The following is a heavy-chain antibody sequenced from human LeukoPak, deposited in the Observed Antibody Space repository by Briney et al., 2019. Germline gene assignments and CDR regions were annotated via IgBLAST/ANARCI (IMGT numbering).Heavy chain of an antibody. CDR2: IYQDGREK. CDR1: GFTFSSHL. D-gene: IGHD6-13*01. Sequence: GGSLRLSCAASGFTFSSHLMTWVRQAPGKGLEWVANIYQDGREKYYAVSVKGRFTISRDNAKNSLFLQMDSLRAEDTAVYYCAGERPSSSWYDYWGQGTLVPVSS. J-gene: IGHJ4*02. V-gene: IGHV3-7*01. CDR3: AGERPSSSWYDY.